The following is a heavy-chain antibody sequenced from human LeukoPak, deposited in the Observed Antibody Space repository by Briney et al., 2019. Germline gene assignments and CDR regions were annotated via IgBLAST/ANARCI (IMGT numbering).Heavy chain of an antibody. CDR2: IRYDGSEK. CDR1: GFNFNSYD. Sequence: PGGSLRLSCAAYGFNFNSYDMQWVRQSPGKGLEWVTFIRYDGSEKYYVDSVEGRFTISRDNSKNTLYLQMNSLRAEDTAVYYCATSVTGYSSPFYYWGQGTLVTVSS. D-gene: IGHD6-13*01. J-gene: IGHJ4*02. V-gene: IGHV3-30*02. CDR3: ATSVTGYSSPFYY.